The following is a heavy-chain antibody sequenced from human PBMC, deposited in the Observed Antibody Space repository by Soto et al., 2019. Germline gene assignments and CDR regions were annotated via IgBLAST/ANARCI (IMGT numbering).Heavy chain of an antibody. CDR3: ARDHIVVVPAATYYYYYYMDV. D-gene: IGHD2-2*01. Sequence: GGSLRLSCAASGFTFSSYGMHWVRQAPGKGLEWVAVIWYDGSNKYYADSVKGRFTISRDNSKNTLYLQMNSLRAEDTAVYYCARDHIVVVPAATYYYYYYMDVWGKGTTVTVSS. V-gene: IGHV3-33*01. CDR2: IWYDGSNK. J-gene: IGHJ6*03. CDR1: GFTFSSYG.